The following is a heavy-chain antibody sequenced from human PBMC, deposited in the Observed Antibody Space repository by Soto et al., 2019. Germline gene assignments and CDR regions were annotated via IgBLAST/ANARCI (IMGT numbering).Heavy chain of an antibody. CDR1: GGSISSSSYY. CDR3: ARWGYSSGWYGNDY. D-gene: IGHD6-19*01. CDR2: IYYSGST. V-gene: IGHV4-39*01. Sequence: QLQLQESGPGLVKPSETLSLTCTVSGGSISSSSYYWGWIRQPPGKGLEWIGSIYYSGSTYYNPSLKSRVTISVDTSKNQFSLKLSSVTAADTAVYYCARWGYSSGWYGNDYWGQGTLVTVSS. J-gene: IGHJ4*02.